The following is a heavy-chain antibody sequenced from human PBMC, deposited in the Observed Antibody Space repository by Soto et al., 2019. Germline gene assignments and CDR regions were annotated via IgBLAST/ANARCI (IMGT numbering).Heavy chain of an antibody. CDR3: ARGPPNSI. CDR2: IYHSGST. V-gene: IGHV4-30-2*01. CDR1: DGSISSGGYY. D-gene: IGHD3-22*01. Sequence: SETLSLTCTVSDGSISSGGYYWSWIRQHPGKGLEWIGYIYHSGSTYYNPSLKSRVTISVDRSKNQFSLKLSSVTAADTAVYYCARGPPNSIWGQGTLVTVSS. J-gene: IGHJ4*02.